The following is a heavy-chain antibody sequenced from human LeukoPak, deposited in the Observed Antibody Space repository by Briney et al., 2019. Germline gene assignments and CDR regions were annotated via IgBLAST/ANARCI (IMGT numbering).Heavy chain of an antibody. J-gene: IGHJ4*02. Sequence: PGGSLRPSCAASRFTFSSYALSWVRQAPGKGLEWVSAISGSGGSTYYADSVKGRFTISRDNSKNTLYLQMNSLRAEDTAVYYCAKLYGLQSYWGQGTLVTVSS. CDR1: RFTFSSYA. CDR3: AKLYGLQSY. CDR2: ISGSGGST. V-gene: IGHV3-23*01. D-gene: IGHD4-11*01.